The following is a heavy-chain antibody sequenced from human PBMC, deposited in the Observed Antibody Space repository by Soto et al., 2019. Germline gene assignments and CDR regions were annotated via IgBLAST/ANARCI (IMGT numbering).Heavy chain of an antibody. D-gene: IGHD3-10*01. CDR2: ISGSGGTT. CDR3: AKDRHYDSGTYSDGYLDY. V-gene: IGHV3-23*01. Sequence: GGSLRLSCGGSGFTFNSYAMTWVRQAPGKGLEWVSAISGSGGTTYYANSVKGRFTISRDQSKDTLYLQMNSLRAEDTAIYYCAKDRHYDSGTYSDGYLDYWGQGTLVIVSS. J-gene: IGHJ4*02. CDR1: GFTFNSYA.